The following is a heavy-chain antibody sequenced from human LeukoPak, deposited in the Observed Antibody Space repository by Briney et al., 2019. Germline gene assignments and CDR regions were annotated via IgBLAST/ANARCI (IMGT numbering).Heavy chain of an antibody. CDR3: ASVPGASDY. CDR2: INHSGST. CDR1: GGSFSGYY. D-gene: IGHD2-2*01. J-gene: IGHJ4*02. Sequence: SETLSLTCAVYGGSFSGYYWSWMRQPTGKGLEWIGEINHSGSTNYNPSLKSRVTISVDTSKNQFSLKLSSVTAADTAVYYCASVPGASDYSGQRTLVTVSS. V-gene: IGHV4-34*01.